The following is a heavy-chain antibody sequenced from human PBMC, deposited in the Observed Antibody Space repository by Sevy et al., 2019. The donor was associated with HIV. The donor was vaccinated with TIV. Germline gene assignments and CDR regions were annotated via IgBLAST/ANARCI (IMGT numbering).Heavy chain of an antibody. Sequence: GGSLRLSCAASGFTFSGYGMHWVRQAPGKGLEWLAVTSSDGSNKYYADSVKGRFTISRDKSKNTLYLQMNSLRVEDTAEYHCAKDPFADYSWTLAWGRFDYWGQGTLVTVSS. CDR2: TSSDGSNK. CDR3: AKDPFADYSWTLAWGRFDY. J-gene: IGHJ4*02. CDR1: GFTFSGYG. D-gene: IGHD1-20*01. V-gene: IGHV3-30*18.